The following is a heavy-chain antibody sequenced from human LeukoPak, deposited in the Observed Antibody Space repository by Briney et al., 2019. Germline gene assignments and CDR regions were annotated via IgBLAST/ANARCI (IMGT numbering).Heavy chain of an antibody. Sequence: GGSLRLSCAASGFTFSSYSMNWVRQAPGKGLEWVSSISSSSSYIYYADSVKGRFTISRDNAKNSLYLQMNSLRAEDTAVYYCARDCSSTSCYRLSWGEGTLLTVSS. CDR1: GFTFSSYS. V-gene: IGHV3-21*01. CDR2: ISSSSSYI. J-gene: IGHJ5*02. D-gene: IGHD2-2*02. CDR3: ARDCSSTSCYRLS.